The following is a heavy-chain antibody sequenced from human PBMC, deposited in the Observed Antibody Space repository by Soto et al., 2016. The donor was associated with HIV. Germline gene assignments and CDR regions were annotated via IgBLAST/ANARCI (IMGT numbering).Heavy chain of an antibody. D-gene: IGHD2-21*01. CDR2: ISGSGDHT. Sequence: EVQPVESGGGLVKPGGSLRLSCAASSYHNMDWVRQAPGKGLEWVSGISGSGDHTYYADSVKGRFIISRDNAKRSVFLQMNSLRIEDSAMYYCARESLXANSKWHFDSRGAWHPGHCPPQ. V-gene: IGHV3-21*01. CDR1: SYHN. J-gene: IGHJ2*01. CDR3: ARESLXANSKWHFDS.